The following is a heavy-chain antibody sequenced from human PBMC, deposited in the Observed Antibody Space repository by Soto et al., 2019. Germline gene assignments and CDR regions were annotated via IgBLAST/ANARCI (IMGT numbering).Heavy chain of an antibody. V-gene: IGHV4-31*03. CDR3: ATYDYYYYGMDV. CDR2: IYYSGST. Sequence: PTQTVSLTYTVSGGSISGAAYNCSWIRQHPAKGLEWIGYIYYSGSTHYNPSLKSRVTISLDTSKNQFSLRLTSVTAADTAVYYCATYDYYYYGMDVWGQGTTVTGSS. D-gene: IGHD2-8*01. J-gene: IGHJ6*02. CDR1: GGSISGAAYN.